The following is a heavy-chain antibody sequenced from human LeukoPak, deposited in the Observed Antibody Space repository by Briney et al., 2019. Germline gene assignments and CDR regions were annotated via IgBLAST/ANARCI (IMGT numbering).Heavy chain of an antibody. V-gene: IGHV3-7*01. Sequence: SGGSLRLSCAASGFTFSSYWMSWVRQAPGKGLEWVANIKQGGSEKYYVDSVKGRFTISRDNAKNSLYLQMNSLRAEDTAVYYCARDGIVGVTTVAYWGQGTLVTVSS. CDR1: GFTFSSYW. CDR2: IKQGGSEK. D-gene: IGHD1-26*01. J-gene: IGHJ4*02. CDR3: ARDGIVGVTTVAY.